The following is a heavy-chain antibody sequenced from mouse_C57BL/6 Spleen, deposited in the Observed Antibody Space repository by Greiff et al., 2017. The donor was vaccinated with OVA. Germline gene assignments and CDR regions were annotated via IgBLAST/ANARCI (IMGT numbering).Heavy chain of an antibody. CDR2: IDPETGGT. CDR3: KKMAYDYDGAYYAMDY. Sequence: QVQLQQSGAELVRPGASVTLSCKASGYTFTDYEMHWVKQTPVHGLEWIGAIDPETGGTAYNQKFKGQAILSADKSSSTAYMELRSLTSEDSAVNYCKKMAYDYDGAYYAMDYWGQGTSVTVSA. D-gene: IGHD2-4*01. J-gene: IGHJ4*01. CDR1: GYTFTDYE. V-gene: IGHV1-15*01.